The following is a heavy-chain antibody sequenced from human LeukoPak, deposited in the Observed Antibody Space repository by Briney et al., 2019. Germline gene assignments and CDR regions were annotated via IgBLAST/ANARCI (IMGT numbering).Heavy chain of an antibody. CDR3: ARFEDSSGWYRGAFDI. D-gene: IGHD6-19*01. J-gene: IGHJ3*02. Sequence: GGSLRLFCAASGFTFSSYSMNWVRQAPGKGLEWVSSISSSSSYIYYADSVKGRFTISRDNAKNSLYLQMNSLRAEDTAVYYCARFEDSSGWYRGAFDIWGQGTMVTVSS. CDR2: ISSSSSYI. CDR1: GFTFSSYS. V-gene: IGHV3-21*01.